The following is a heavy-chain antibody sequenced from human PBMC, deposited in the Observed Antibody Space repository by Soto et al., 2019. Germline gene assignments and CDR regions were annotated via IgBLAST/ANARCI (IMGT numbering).Heavy chain of an antibody. CDR2: INSDGTNT. CDR1: GFTFSTYW. D-gene: IGHD2-2*01. CDR3: ALFVVLIYPDP. Sequence: EVQLVESGGGSVQPGGSLRLSCAASGFTFSTYWMHWVRQAPGKGLVWVSRINSDGTNTEYADSVKGRSTISRDKAKNTLYLHMSTLRAEDTAVYSCALFVVLIYPDPWGQGTLVTVSS. V-gene: IGHV3-74*01. J-gene: IGHJ5*02.